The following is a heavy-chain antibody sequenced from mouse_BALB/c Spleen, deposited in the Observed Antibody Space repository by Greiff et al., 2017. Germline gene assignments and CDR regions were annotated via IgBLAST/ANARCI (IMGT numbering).Heavy chain of an antibody. J-gene: IGHJ1*01. V-gene: IGHV5-6-3*01. CDR2: INSNGGST. CDR1: GFTFSSYG. CDR3: ARDRITTTDV. D-gene: IGHD1-1*01. Sequence: EVMLVESGGGLVQPGGSLKLSCAASGFTFSSYGMSWVRQTPDKRLELVATINSNGGSTYYPDSVKGRFTISRDNAKNTLYLQMSSLKSEDTAMYYCARDRITTTDVWGAGTTVTVSS.